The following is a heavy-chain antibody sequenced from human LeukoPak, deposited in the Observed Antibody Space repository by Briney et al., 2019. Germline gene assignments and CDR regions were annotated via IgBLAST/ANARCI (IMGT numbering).Heavy chain of an antibody. CDR2: ISPSGGIT. CDR1: GFTFSSHG. Sequence: PGGSLRLSCAASGFTFSSHGMNWVRQAPGKGLEWVSGISPSGGITYYTDSVKGRFTISRDNSKNTLYLQMNSLRAEDTAVYYCARVWFGEFAYFDYWGQGTLVTVSS. D-gene: IGHD3-10*01. CDR3: ARVWFGEFAYFDY. J-gene: IGHJ4*02. V-gene: IGHV3-23*01.